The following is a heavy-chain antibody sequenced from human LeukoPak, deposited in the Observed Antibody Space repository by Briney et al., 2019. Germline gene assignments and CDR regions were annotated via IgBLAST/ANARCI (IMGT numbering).Heavy chain of an antibody. D-gene: IGHD3-16*01. J-gene: IGHJ4*02. V-gene: IGHV3-13*01. CDR3: ARDNDSRDPPHFDY. Sequence: GGSLRLSCAASGFTFSSYDIHWVRHATGKGLEWVSGIGTAGEIYYPGSVKGRFTISRENAKNSLYLQMNSLRAGDTAVYYCARDNDSRDPPHFDYWGQGTLVTVSS. CDR2: IGTAGEI. CDR1: GFTFSSYD.